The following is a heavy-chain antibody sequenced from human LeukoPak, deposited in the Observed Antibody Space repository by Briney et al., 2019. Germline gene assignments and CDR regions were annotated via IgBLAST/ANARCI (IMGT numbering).Heavy chain of an antibody. CDR3: ARERVVVTAIEDCYYGMDV. CDR1: GFTFSSYW. V-gene: IGHV3-74*01. CDR2: INGDGSNT. D-gene: IGHD2-21*02. J-gene: IGHJ6*02. Sequence: GGSLRLSCAASGFTFSSYWMHWVRQAPGKGLVWVSRINGDGSNTSYADSVKGRFTISRDNAKNTLYLQMNSLRAEDTAVYYCARERVVVTAIEDCYYGMDVWGQGTTVTVSS.